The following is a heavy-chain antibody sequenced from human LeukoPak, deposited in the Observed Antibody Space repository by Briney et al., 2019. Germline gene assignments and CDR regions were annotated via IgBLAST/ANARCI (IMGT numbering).Heavy chain of an antibody. CDR1: GFTFSRYS. J-gene: IGHJ4*02. CDR2: ISSSSSYI. D-gene: IGHD1-26*01. Sequence: EGSLRLSCAASGFTFSRYSMNWVRQAPGKGLEWVSSISSSSSYIYYADSVKGRFTISRDNAKNSLYLQMNSLRAEDTAVYYCARSGATYFDYWGQGTLVTVSS. CDR3: ARSGATYFDY. V-gene: IGHV3-21*01.